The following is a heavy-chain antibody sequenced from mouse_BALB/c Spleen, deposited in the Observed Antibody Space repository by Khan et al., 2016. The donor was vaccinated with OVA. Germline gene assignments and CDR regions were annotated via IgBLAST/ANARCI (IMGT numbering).Heavy chain of an antibody. CDR2: ISCYNGST. V-gene: IGHV1S34*01. D-gene: IGHD1-1*01. CDR3: ARGDYYGSSSVAY. J-gene: IGHJ3*01. Sequence: LVKTGASVKISCKASGYSFTGYYMHWVKQSHGKSLEWIGYISCYNGSTTYNQKFKGKATFTVDTSSSTVYMQFNSLTSEDSAVYYCARGDYYGSSSVAYWGQGTLGTVSA. CDR1: GYSFTGYY.